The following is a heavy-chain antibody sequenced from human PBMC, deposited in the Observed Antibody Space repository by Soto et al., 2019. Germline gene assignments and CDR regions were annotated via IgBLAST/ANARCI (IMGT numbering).Heavy chain of an antibody. D-gene: IGHD2-15*01. CDR1: GGSISDNW. Sequence: QVQLQESGPGLVKPSGTLSLTCAVSGGSISDNWWSWVRQPPGKGLEWIGEIYHSGTTNYNPSLKSRVTILVDKSASQISLTLNSVNAADTAVYYCARHVAVDRTRDFDYWGQGTLVTVSS. CDR3: ARHVAVDRTRDFDY. V-gene: IGHV4-4*02. CDR2: IYHSGTT. J-gene: IGHJ4*02.